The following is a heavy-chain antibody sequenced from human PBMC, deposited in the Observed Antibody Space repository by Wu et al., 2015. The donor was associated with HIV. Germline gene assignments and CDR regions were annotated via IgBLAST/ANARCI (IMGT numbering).Heavy chain of an antibody. CDR3: ARAGVEYYGFGSYSDWFDP. CDR1: GGTFSSYA. CDR2: IIPIFGTA. D-gene: IGHD3-10*01. J-gene: IGHJ5*02. V-gene: IGHV1-69*05. Sequence: QVQLVQSGAEVKKPGSSVKVSCKASGGTFSSYAISWVRQAPGQGLEWMGGIIPIFGTANYAQKFQGRVTITTDESTSTAYMELSSLRSEDTAVYYCARAGVEYYGFGSYSDWFDPWGQGTLVTVSS.